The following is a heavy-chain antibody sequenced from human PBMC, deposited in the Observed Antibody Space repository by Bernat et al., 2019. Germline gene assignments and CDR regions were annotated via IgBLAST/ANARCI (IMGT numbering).Heavy chain of an antibody. V-gene: IGHV3-33*01. CDR2: IWYDGSNK. J-gene: IGHJ6*02. CDR3: ARVHALFWAINYYYYGMDV. D-gene: IGHD2/OR15-2a*01. CDR1: GFTFSSYG. Sequence: QVQLVESGGGVVQPGRSLRLSCAASGFTFSSYGMHWVRQAPGKGLEWVAVIWYDGSNKYYADSVKGRFTISRDNSKNTLYLQMNSLRAEDTAVYYCARVHALFWAINYYYYGMDVWGQGTTVTVSS.